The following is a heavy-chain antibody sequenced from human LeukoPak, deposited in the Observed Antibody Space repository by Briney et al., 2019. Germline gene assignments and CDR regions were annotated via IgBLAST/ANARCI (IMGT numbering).Heavy chain of an antibody. CDR3: SRENGAFSPFGY. CDR2: ISLSGLT. V-gene: IGHV4-4*02. D-gene: IGHD2-8*01. J-gene: IGHJ4*02. CDR1: GGSITSTNW. Sequence: PSGTLSLTCGVSGGSITSTNWWRWVRQPPGQGLEWIGGISLSGLTNYNPSLKSRVTMALDKSKNHLSLNLTSVTAADTAVYYCSRENGAFSPFGYWGQGTLVTVPS.